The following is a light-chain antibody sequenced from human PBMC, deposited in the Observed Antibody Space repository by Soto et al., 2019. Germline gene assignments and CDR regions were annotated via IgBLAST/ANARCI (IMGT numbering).Light chain of an antibody. J-gene: IGKJ4*01. Sequence: DIQMTPSPSSLSASVADRVTITCRASQAIRNDSGWYQQKPGKAPKRLIYAASSLDSEVPLRFSGSGSGTEFTLTISSLQPEDFATYYCQQLHNYPLTFGGGTKVDIK. CDR3: QQLHNYPLT. V-gene: IGKV1-17*01. CDR2: AAS. CDR1: QAIRND.